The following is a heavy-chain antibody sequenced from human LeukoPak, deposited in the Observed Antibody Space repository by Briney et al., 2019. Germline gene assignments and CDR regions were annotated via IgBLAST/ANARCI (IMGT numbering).Heavy chain of an antibody. CDR1: GYSFTSYW. CDR3: ARLSYYGGDY. D-gene: IGHD4-23*01. V-gene: IGHV5-51*01. CDR2: ISPGDSDT. Sequence: KVSCKASGYSFTSYWIGWVRQMPGKGLEWMGIISPGDSDTRYSPSFQGQVTISADKSITTAYLQWSSLKASDTAMYYCARLSYYGGDYWGQGTLVTVSS. J-gene: IGHJ4*02.